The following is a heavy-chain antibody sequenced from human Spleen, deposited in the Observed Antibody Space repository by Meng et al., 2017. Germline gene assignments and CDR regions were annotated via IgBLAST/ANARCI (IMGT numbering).Heavy chain of an antibody. J-gene: IGHJ6*02. Sequence: GSLRLSCTVSGGSISSSSYYWGWIRQPPGKGLEWIGSIYYSGSTYYNPSLKSRVTISVDTSKKQFSLKLSSVTAADTAVYYCARDMNYDPLTGQYYYYGMDVWGQGTTVTVSS. V-gene: IGHV4-39*07. CDR2: IYYSGST. CDR3: ARDMNYDPLTGQYYYYGMDV. D-gene: IGHD3-9*01. CDR1: GGSISSSSYY.